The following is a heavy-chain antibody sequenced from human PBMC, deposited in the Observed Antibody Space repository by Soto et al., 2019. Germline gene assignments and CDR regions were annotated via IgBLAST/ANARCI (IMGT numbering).Heavy chain of an antibody. CDR3: AKSVGDYDAFDI. CDR2: ISGSGGST. J-gene: IGHJ3*02. CDR1: GFTFSSYA. D-gene: IGHD4-17*01. Sequence: GGSLRLSCAASGFTFSSYAMSWVRQAPGKGLEWVSAISGSGGSTYYADSVKGRFTISRDNSKNTLYLQMNSLRAEYTAVYYCAKSVGDYDAFDIWGQGTMVTVSS. V-gene: IGHV3-23*01.